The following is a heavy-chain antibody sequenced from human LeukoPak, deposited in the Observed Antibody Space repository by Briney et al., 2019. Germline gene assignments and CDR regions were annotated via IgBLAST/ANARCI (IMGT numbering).Heavy chain of an antibody. CDR1: GFTFSNAW. D-gene: IGHD6-25*01. J-gene: IGHJ4*02. Sequence: GGSLRLSCAASGFTFSNAWMSWVRQAPGKGLEWVGRIKSKTDGGTTDYAAPAKGRFTISRDDSKNTLYLQMNSLKTEDTAVYYCTTGFSSGRFDYWGQGTLVTVSS. V-gene: IGHV3-15*01. CDR3: TTGFSSGRFDY. CDR2: IKSKTDGGTT.